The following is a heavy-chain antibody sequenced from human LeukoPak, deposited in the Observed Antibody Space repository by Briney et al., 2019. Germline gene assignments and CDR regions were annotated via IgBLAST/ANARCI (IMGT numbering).Heavy chain of an antibody. CDR3: AREPNDYGDYYYYMDV. J-gene: IGHJ6*03. D-gene: IGHD4-17*01. V-gene: IGHV4-39*07. CDR2: VYYSGST. CDR1: GGSISSSSYY. Sequence: SETLSLTCTVSGGSISSSSYYWGWIRQPPGKGLEWIGSVYYSGSTYYNPSLKSRVTISVDTSKNQFSLKLSSVTAADTAVYYCAREPNDYGDYYYYMDVWGKGTTVTVSS.